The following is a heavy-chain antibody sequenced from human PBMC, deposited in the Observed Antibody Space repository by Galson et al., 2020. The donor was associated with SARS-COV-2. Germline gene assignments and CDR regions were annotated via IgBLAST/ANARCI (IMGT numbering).Heavy chain of an antibody. CDR2: ISSSGSTI. V-gene: IGHV3-11*01. CDR3: ARSGSPPYYYYYYMDV. J-gene: IGHJ6*03. CDR1: GFTISDYY. D-gene: IGHD1-26*01. Sequence: GGSLRISCAASGFTISDYYMRWIRQAPGKGLEWVSYISSSGSTIYYADSVKGRFTISRDNAKNSLYLQMNSLRAEDTAVYYCARSGSPPYYYYYYMDVWGKGTTVTVSS.